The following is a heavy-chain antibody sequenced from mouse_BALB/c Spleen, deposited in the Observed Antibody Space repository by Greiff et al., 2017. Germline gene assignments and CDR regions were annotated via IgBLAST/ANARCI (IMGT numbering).Heavy chain of an antibody. CDR3: ARPYYYGSSYSWYFDV. CDR2: INPDSSTI. V-gene: IGHV4-1*02. Sequence: EVKLMESGGGLVQPGGSLKLSCAASGFDFSRYWMSWVRQAPGKGLEWIGEINPDSSTINYTPSLKDKFIISRDNAKNTLYLQMSKVRSEDTALYYCARPYYYGSSYSWYFDVWGAGTTVTVSS. D-gene: IGHD1-1*01. J-gene: IGHJ1*01. CDR1: GFDFSRYW.